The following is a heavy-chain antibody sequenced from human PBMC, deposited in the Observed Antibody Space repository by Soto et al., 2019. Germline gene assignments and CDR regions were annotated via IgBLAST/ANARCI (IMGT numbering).Heavy chain of an antibody. CDR2: ISAYNGNT. CDR1: GYTFTSYG. J-gene: IGHJ6*02. D-gene: IGHD3-10*01. Sequence: QVQLVQSGAEVKKPGASVKVSCKASGYTFTSYGISWVRQAPGQGLEWMGWISAYNGNTNYAQKLQGRVTMTTDTCTSTDYMGLRSLGSDDTAVYYCARESGYYGAGSYSPYYYGMDVWGQGTTVTVSS. V-gene: IGHV1-18*01. CDR3: ARESGYYGAGSYSPYYYGMDV.